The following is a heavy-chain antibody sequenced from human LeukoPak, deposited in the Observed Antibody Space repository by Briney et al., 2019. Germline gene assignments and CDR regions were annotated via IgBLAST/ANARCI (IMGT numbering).Heavy chain of an antibody. CDR2: IWYDGSNK. CDR1: GFTFSSYG. D-gene: IGHD3-16*02. J-gene: IGHJ5*02. V-gene: IGHV3-33*01. Sequence: GGSLRLSCAASGFTFSSYGMHWVRQAPGKGLEWVAVIWYDGSNKYYADSVKGRFTISRDNSKNTPYLQMNSPRAEDTAVYYCARGPKRGSYRYNWFDPWGQGTLVTVSS. CDR3: ARGPKRGSYRYNWFDP.